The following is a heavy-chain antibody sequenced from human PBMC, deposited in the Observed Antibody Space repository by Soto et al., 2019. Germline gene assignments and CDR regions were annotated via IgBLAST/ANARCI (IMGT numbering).Heavy chain of an antibody. D-gene: IGHD6-19*01. CDR2: ISAYNGNT. CDR1: GYTFTSYG. J-gene: IGHJ3*02. CDR3: ARERLFGIAVAGRLVDAFDI. V-gene: IGHV1-18*01. Sequence: ASVKVYCKASGYTFTSYGISWVRQAPGQGLEWMGWISAYNGNTNYAQKLQGRVTMTTDTSTSTAYMELRSLRSDDTAVYYCARERLFGIAVAGRLVDAFDIWGQGTMVTVSS.